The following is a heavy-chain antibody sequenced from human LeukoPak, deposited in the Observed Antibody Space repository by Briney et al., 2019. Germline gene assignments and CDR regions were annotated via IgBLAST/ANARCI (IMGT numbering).Heavy chain of an antibody. CDR1: GFTFSSYW. CDR2: IKQDGSEK. CDR3: ARVPGGYCSSTSCAYYFDY. J-gene: IGHJ4*02. D-gene: IGHD2-2*01. V-gene: IGHV3-7*03. Sequence: PGRSLRLSCAASGFTFSSYWMSWVRQAPGKGLEWVANIKQDGSEKYYVDSVKGRFTISRDNAKNSLYPQMNSLRAEDTAVYYCARVPGGYCSSTSCAYYFDYWGQGTLVTVSS.